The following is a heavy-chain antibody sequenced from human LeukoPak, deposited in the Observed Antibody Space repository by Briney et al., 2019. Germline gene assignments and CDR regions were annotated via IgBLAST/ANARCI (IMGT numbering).Heavy chain of an antibody. V-gene: IGHV4-30-2*01. CDR1: GGSISSGGYS. Sequence: SQTLSLTCAVSGGSISSGGYSWSWIRQPPGKGLEWIGYIYHSGSTYYNPSLKSRVTISVDRSKNQFSLKLSSVTAADTAVYYCARGWGYYDSSGQLPFDYWGQGTLVTVSS. CDR2: IYHSGST. J-gene: IGHJ4*02. CDR3: ARGWGYYDSSGQLPFDY. D-gene: IGHD3-22*01.